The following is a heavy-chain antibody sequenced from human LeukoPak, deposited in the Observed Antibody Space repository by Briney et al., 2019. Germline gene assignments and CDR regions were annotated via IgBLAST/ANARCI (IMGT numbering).Heavy chain of an antibody. J-gene: IGHJ4*02. V-gene: IGHV3-43*02. CDR3: VKVHLGSGYF. CDR1: GFTFDDYA. Sequence: GGSLRLSCAASGFTFDDYAMHWVRQAPGKGLEWVSLISGDGGSTYYADSVKGRFTISRDNSKNSLYMQMNSLRTEDTALYYCVKVHLGSGYFWGQGTLVTVSS. D-gene: IGHD3-22*01. CDR2: ISGDGGST.